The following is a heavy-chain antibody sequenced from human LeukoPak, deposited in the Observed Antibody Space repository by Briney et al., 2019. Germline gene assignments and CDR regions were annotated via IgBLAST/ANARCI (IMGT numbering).Heavy chain of an antibody. CDR1: GYTFTGYY. CDR3: ARDTKSIYSSGWYGINKYYYMDV. J-gene: IGHJ6*03. Sequence: ASVKVSCKASGYTFTGYYMHWVRQAPGQGLEWMGWINPNSGGTNYAQKFQGRVTMTRDTSISTAYMELSRLRSDDTAVYYCARDTKSIYSSGWYGINKYYYMDVWGKGTTVTVSS. V-gene: IGHV1-2*02. CDR2: INPNSGGT. D-gene: IGHD6-19*01.